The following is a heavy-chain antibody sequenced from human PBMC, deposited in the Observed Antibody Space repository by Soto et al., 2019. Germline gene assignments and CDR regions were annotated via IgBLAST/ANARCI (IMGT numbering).Heavy chain of an antibody. Sequence: EVHLLESGGGLVQPGRSLRLSCTASGFTFSNYAMTWVRQAPGKGLEWVSGISGSGKMAYYADSVRGRFTISRDNSKNTLYLRMDNLRAEDTAVYHCAKEALEAEQVPIPGDSWGQGTLVTVSS. V-gene: IGHV3-23*01. J-gene: IGHJ4*02. CDR1: GFTFSNYA. CDR2: ISGSGKMA. CDR3: AKEALEAEQVPIPGDS. D-gene: IGHD6-13*01.